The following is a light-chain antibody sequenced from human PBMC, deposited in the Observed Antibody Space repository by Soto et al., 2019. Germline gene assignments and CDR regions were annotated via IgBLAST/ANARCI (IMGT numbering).Light chain of an antibody. CDR3: AAWDGSLNGVV. Sequence: QSALTQPPSASGTPGQRVTISCSGVSSNIGGHAVNWYQQLPGTAPKLLMSGDNQRPSGVPDRFSGSKSGTSASLAISGLQSEDEADYYCAAWDGSLNGVVFGGGTKLTVL. J-gene: IGLJ2*01. CDR2: GDN. V-gene: IGLV1-44*01. CDR1: SSNIGGHA.